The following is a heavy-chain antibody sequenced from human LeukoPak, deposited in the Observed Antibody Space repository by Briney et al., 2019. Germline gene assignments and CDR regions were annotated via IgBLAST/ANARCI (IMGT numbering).Heavy chain of an antibody. Sequence: PGGSLRLSCAASGFNFSPYGMSWIRQAPGKGLEWVAGISGSGSDTYYADSVKGRFTISRDNFKNTVDLQMNSLRADDTAVYYCAKLGPYFYFDFWGRGTLVTVSS. D-gene: IGHD3-9*01. V-gene: IGHV3-23*01. J-gene: IGHJ2*01. CDR2: ISGSGSDT. CDR1: GFNFSPYG. CDR3: AKLGPYFYFDF.